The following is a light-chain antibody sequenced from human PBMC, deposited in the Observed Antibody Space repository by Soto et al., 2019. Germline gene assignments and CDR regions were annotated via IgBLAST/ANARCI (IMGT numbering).Light chain of an antibody. CDR3: QQFQSSSRT. CDR2: DAS. CDR1: ESIGTW. J-gene: IGKJ1*01. Sequence: DIQMTQSPSTLSASVGDRVTITCRASESIGTWLAWYQQKPGKAPNLLIYDASSLQSGVPSRFSGRGSGTEFTLTISTLQPDYFATYYCQQFQSSSRTFGQGTKVDIK. V-gene: IGKV1-5*01.